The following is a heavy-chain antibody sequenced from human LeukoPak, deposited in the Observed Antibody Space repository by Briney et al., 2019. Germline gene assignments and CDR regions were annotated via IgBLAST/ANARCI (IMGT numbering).Heavy chain of an antibody. CDR3: ASRGNSGRPFDY. CDR2: IYYSGST. J-gene: IGHJ4*02. D-gene: IGHD2/OR15-2a*01. CDR1: GVSISSGDYY. V-gene: IGHV4-61*08. Sequence: PSQTLSLTCTVSGVSISSGDYYWSWIRQPPGKGLEWFGYIYYSGSTNSNPSIKRRVTISVDTSKNQFSLKLSSVTAADTAVYYCASRGNSGRPFDYWGQGTLVTVSS.